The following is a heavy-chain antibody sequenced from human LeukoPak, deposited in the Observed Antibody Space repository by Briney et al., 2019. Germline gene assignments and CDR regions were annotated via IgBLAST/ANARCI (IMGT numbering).Heavy chain of an antibody. CDR2: INDSGSV. Sequence: PSETLSLTCAVYSGSFSGYYWSWIRQPPGKGLEWIGEINDSGSVNCNPSLKNRVTLSVDASKNQISLRLSSVAAADTAVYYCARRLVDSGAGQVSDDWGQGTLVTVSS. J-gene: IGHJ4*02. CDR3: ARRLVDSGAGQVSDD. V-gene: IGHV4-34*01. D-gene: IGHD2-15*01. CDR1: SGSFSGYY.